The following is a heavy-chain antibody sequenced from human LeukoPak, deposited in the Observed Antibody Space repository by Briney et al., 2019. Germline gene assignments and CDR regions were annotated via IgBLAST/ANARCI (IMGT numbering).Heavy chain of an antibody. CDR2: ISGGGGST. D-gene: IGHD3-22*01. V-gene: IGHV3-23*01. CDR1: EFTFSSYA. J-gene: IGHJ4*02. CDR3: AKGLYYDSSAYYAY. Sequence: GGSLRLSCAASEFTFSSYAMSWVRQAPGKGLEWVSAISGGGGSTYYADSVKGRFTISRDNSKNTLYLQMNSLRAEDTAVYYCAKGLYYDSSAYYAYWGQGTLVTVSS.